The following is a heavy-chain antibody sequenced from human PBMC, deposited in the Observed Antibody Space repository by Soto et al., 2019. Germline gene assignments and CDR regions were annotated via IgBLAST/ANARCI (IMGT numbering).Heavy chain of an antibody. V-gene: IGHV3-11*06. J-gene: IGHJ6*02. Sequence: QVRLEQSGGGLVKPGGSLRLSCAASGFNFNDHRMAWIRQAPGKGLEWISFISESGDFTWYVDSLRGRFTISRDNAKKSLNLQMNSVRAEDTAVYYCARVKGYYEFSVHGIDFWGRGSTVTVSS. CDR3: ARVKGYYEFSVHGIDF. D-gene: IGHD3-3*01. CDR2: ISESGDFT. CDR1: GFNFNDHR.